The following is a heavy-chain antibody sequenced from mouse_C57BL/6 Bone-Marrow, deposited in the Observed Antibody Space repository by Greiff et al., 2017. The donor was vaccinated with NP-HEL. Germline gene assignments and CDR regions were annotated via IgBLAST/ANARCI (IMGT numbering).Heavy chain of an antibody. CDR1: GYTFTSYG. Sequence: QVQLQQSGAELARPGASVKLSCKASGYTFTSYGISWVKQRTGQGLEWIGEIYPRSGNTYYNEKFKGKATLTADKSSSTAYMELRSLTSEDSAVYFCARLLFLVWYFDVWGTGTTVTVSS. CDR2: IYPRSGNT. CDR3: ARLLFLVWYFDV. J-gene: IGHJ1*03. V-gene: IGHV1-81*01.